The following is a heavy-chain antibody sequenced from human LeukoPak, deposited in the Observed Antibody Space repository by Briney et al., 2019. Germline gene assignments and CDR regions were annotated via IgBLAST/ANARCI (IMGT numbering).Heavy chain of an antibody. V-gene: IGHV3-21*04. CDR2: ISSSSSYI. Sequence: GGSLRLSCAASGFTFSSYSMNWVRQAPGKGLEWVSSISSSSSYIYYADSVKGRFTISRDNAKNSLYLQMNSLRAEDTALYYCARFYQWELRHYYYMDVWGKGTTVTVSS. CDR1: GFTFSSYS. D-gene: IGHD1-26*01. J-gene: IGHJ6*03. CDR3: ARFYQWELRHYYYMDV.